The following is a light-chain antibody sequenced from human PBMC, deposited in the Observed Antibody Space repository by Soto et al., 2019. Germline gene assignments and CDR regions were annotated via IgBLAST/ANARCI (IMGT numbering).Light chain of an antibody. CDR3: SSFTTSSTYV. J-gene: IGLJ1*01. CDR1: SSDVGLYNY. CDR2: DVT. V-gene: IGLV2-14*01. Sequence: QSALTQRASVSGSPGQSIAISCTGTSSDVGLYNYVSWYQQHPDKVPKLIIYDVTNRPSGVSDRFSGSKSGNTASLTISGLQADDEADYYCSSFTTSSTYVFGTGTKVTVL.